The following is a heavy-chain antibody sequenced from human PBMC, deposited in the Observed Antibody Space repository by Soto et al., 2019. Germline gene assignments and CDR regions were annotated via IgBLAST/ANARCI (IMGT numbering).Heavy chain of an antibody. V-gene: IGHV1-69*13. J-gene: IGHJ4*02. CDR3: ARDRGTWFTGHDILTGAPYYFDY. Sequence: ASVKVSCKASGGTFSSYAISWVRQAPGQGLEWMGGIIPIFGTANYAQKFQGRVTITADESTSTAYMELSSLRSEDTAVYYCARDRGTWFTGHDILTGAPYYFDYWGQGTLVTVSS. CDR2: IIPIFGTA. D-gene: IGHD3-9*01. CDR1: GGTFSSYA.